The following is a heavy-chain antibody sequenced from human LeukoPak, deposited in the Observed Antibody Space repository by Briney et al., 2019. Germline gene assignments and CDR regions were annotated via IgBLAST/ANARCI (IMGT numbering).Heavy chain of an antibody. CDR2: ISGSGGST. V-gene: IGHV3-23*01. Sequence: GGSLRLSCAASGFTFSSYAMSWVRQAPGKGLEWVSAISGSGGSTYYADSVKGRFTISRDNSKNTLYLQMNSLRAEDTAVYYCILSGTERGYFDYWGQGALVTVSS. D-gene: IGHD1-1*01. J-gene: IGHJ4*02. CDR3: ILSGTERGYFDY. CDR1: GFTFSSYA.